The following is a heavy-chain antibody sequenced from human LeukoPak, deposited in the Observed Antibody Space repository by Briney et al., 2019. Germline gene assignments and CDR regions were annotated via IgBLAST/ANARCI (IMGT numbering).Heavy chain of an antibody. J-gene: IGHJ4*02. Sequence: SVKVSCKASGGTFSSYAISWVRQAPGQGLEWMGGIIPIFGTANYAQKFQGRVTITSDESTSTAYMELSSLRSEDTAVYYCASRFLIRGVITHFWGQGTLVTVSS. CDR2: IIPIFGTA. D-gene: IGHD3-10*01. CDR3: ASRFLIRGVITHF. CDR1: GGTFSSYA. V-gene: IGHV1-69*13.